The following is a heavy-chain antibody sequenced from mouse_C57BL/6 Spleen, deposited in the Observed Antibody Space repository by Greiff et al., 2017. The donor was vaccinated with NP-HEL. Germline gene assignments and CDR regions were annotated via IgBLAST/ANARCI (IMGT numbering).Heavy chain of an antibody. CDR1: GFTFSSYA. V-gene: IGHV5-4*01. D-gene: IGHD2-4*01. CDR3: ARESFDYDYAMDY. CDR2: ISDGGSYT. J-gene: IGHJ4*01. Sequence: EVQGVESGGGLVKPGGSLKLSCAASGFTFSSYAMSWVRQTPEKRLEWVATISDGGSYTYYPDNVKGRFTISRDNAKNNLYLQMSHLKSEDTAMYYCARESFDYDYAMDYWGQGTSVTVSS.